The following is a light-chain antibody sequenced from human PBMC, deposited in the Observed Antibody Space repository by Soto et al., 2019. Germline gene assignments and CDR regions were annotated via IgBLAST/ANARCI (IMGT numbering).Light chain of an antibody. J-gene: IGKJ1*01. CDR1: QTVNNNY. CDR2: GAS. V-gene: IGKV3-20*01. CDR3: QQYGGSAPWT. Sequence: EIVLTQPPGPLSVSPGDRVTLSCMASQTVNNNYLAWYQQKPGQAPRLLIYGASTPATGTPARFSGSGSGTDFTLTVSRLEPEDFAVYYCQQYGGSAPWTFGPGTKV.